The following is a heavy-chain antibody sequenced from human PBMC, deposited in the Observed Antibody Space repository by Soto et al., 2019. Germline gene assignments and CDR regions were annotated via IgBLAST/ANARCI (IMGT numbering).Heavy chain of an antibody. CDR2: IYYSGST. V-gene: IGHV4-59*01. D-gene: IGHD5-12*01. CDR1: GGSISSYY. Sequence: XGTLSLTCTVSGGSISSYYWSWIRQPPGKGLEWIGYIYYSGSTNYNPSLKSRVTISVDTSKNQFSLKLSSVTAADTAVYYCARARDGYNYYFDYWGQGTLVTVSS. CDR3: ARARDGYNYYFDY. J-gene: IGHJ4*02.